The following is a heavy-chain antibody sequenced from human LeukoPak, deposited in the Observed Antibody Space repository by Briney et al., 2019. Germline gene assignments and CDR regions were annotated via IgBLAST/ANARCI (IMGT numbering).Heavy chain of an antibody. CDR1: GFTFSTYC. Sequence: GGSLRLSCAASGFTFSTYCMPWVRKAQGKGPMWVSRICPDGTVTNYADSVKARFIISRDNARNTVYLQMNSLRVEDTAVYYCVRDFRSADYWGQGTLVTVSS. V-gene: IGHV3-74*01. CDR2: ICPDGTVT. CDR3: VRDFRSADY. J-gene: IGHJ4*02.